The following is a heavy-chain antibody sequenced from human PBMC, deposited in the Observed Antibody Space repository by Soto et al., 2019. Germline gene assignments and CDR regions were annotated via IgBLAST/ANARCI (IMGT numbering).Heavy chain of an antibody. D-gene: IGHD3-22*01. J-gene: IGHJ4*02. Sequence: LRLSCAPPGFPFSSYGMHWVRQAPGKGLEWVAVIWYDGSNKYYADSVKGRFTISRDNSKNTLFLQMNSLRAEDTAVYYCARDSEPYDRSGYWLDYWGQGTLVTGSS. CDR2: IWYDGSNK. CDR3: ARDSEPYDRSGYWLDY. V-gene: IGHV3-33*01. CDR1: GFPFSSYG.